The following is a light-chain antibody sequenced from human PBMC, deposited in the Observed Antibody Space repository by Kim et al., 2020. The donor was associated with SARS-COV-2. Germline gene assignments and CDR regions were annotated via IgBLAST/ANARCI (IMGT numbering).Light chain of an antibody. J-gene: IGLJ2*01. CDR1: KLGDKY. CDR3: QAWDSSTVV. Sequence: SYELTQPPSVSLSPRQTASITCSGDKLGDKYPCWYQQKPGQSPVLVIYQDNKRPSGIPERFSGSNSGNTATLNISGTQAMDEADYYCQAWDSSTVVFGGGTQLTVL. CDR2: QDN. V-gene: IGLV3-1*01.